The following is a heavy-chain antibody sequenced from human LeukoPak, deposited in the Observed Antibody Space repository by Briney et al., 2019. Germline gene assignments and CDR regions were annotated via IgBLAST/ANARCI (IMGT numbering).Heavy chain of an antibody. V-gene: IGHV3-23*01. Sequence: PGGSLRLSCAASGFTFSSYAMSWVRQAPGKGLEWVSGISGSGGSTNYADSVKGRFTIARDNSKNTLYLQMNSLGAEDTAVYYCAKVAPYGNYLFHYWGQGTPVTVSS. CDR1: GFTFSSYA. CDR3: AKVAPYGNYLFHY. CDR2: ISGSGGST. J-gene: IGHJ4*02. D-gene: IGHD1-7*01.